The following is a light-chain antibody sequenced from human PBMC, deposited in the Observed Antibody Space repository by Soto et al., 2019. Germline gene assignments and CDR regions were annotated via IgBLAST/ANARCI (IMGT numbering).Light chain of an antibody. CDR1: SSDVGGYNY. CDR3: SSYTSDTSPYV. V-gene: IGLV2-14*01. J-gene: IGLJ1*01. CDR2: EVN. Sequence: QSALTQPASVSGSPGQSITISCTGTSSDVGGYNYVSWYQLHPGKAPKLIIYEVNNRPSGLSNRFSGSKSGNTASLTISGLQADDEGDYYGSSYTSDTSPYVFGTGTKLTVL.